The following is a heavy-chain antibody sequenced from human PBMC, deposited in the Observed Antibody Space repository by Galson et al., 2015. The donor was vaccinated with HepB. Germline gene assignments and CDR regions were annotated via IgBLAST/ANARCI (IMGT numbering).Heavy chain of an antibody. Sequence: QSGAEVKKPGESLRISCKGSGYTFTAFWITWIRQAPGKGLEWIGSIHNTRSPLYHNIPSLKSRVAISVDTSKNHFSLKLSSVTAADTAIYFCARHPYTNGWLYWYFDLWGRGTLVTVSS. CDR2: IHNTRSPLY. J-gene: IGHJ2*01. CDR3: ARHPYTNGWLYWYFDL. D-gene: IGHD6-19*01. CDR1: GYTFTAFW. V-gene: IGHV5-10-1*04.